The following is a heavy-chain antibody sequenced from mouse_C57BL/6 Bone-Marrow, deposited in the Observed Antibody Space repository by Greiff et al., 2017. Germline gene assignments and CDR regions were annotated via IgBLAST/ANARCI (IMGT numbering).Heavy chain of an antibody. V-gene: IGHV1-81*01. J-gene: IGHJ2*01. D-gene: IGHD2-1*01. CDR2: IYPRSGNT. CDR1: GYTFTSYG. CDR3: AREGNVYYFDY. Sequence: QVQLQQSGAELARPGASVKLSCKASGYTFTSYGISWVKQRTGQGLEWIGEIYPRSGNTYYNEKFKGKATLTADKSSSTAYMELRSLKSEDSAVYFCAREGNVYYFDYWGQGTTLTVSS.